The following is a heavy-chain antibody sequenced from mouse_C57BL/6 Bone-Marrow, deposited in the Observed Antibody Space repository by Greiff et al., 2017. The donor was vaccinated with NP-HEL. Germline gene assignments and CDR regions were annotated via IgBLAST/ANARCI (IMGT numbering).Heavy chain of an antibody. CDR1: GYTFTSYW. CDR2: IHPNSGST. CDR3: ARVPPDGYYLAWFAY. D-gene: IGHD2-3*01. J-gene: IGHJ3*01. Sequence: QVQLQQPGAELVKPGASVKLSCKASGYTFTSYWMHWVKQRPGQGLEWIGMIHPNSGSTNYNEKFKSKATLTVDKSSSTAYMQLSSLTSADSAVYYCARVPPDGYYLAWFAYWGQGTLVTVSA. V-gene: IGHV1-64*01.